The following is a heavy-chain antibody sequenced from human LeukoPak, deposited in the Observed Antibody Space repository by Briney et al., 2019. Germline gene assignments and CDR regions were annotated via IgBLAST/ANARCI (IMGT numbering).Heavy chain of an antibody. CDR1: GYSFTSYW. CDR3: ARLSEGFPDLWSGYTLSKFYGMDV. D-gene: IGHD3-3*01. V-gene: IGHV5-51*01. CDR2: IYPGDSDT. J-gene: IGHJ6*02. Sequence: GESLKISCKGSGYSFTSYWIGWVRQMPGKGLEWMGIIYPGDSDTRYSPSFQGQVTISADKSISTAYLQWSSLKASDTAMYYCARLSEGFPDLWSGYTLSKFYGMDVWGQGTTVTVSS.